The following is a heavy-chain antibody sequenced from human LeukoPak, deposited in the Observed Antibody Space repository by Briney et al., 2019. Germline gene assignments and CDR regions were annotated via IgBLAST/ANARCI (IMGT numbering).Heavy chain of an antibody. CDR1: GGSISSYY. V-gene: IGHV4-59*01. J-gene: IGHJ3*02. CDR2: IYYSGST. Sequence: PSETLSLTCTVSGGSISSYYWSWIRQPPGKGLEWIGYIYYSGSTNYNPSLKSRVTISIDTSKNQFSLKLSSVTAVDTAVYYCARDFWSGYYHALDIWGQGTMITVSS. D-gene: IGHD3-3*01. CDR3: ARDFWSGYYHALDI.